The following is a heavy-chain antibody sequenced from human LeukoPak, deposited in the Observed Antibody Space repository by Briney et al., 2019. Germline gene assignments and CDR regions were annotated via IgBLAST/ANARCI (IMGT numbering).Heavy chain of an antibody. CDR1: GGSISSYY. CDR3: ARVLGSSGYYYGFDY. CDR2: IYYSGST. Sequence: SETLSLTCTVSGGSISSYYWSWIRQPPGKGLEWIGYIYYSGSTNYNPSLKSRVTISVDTSKNQFSLKLSSVTAADTAVYYCARVLGSSGYYYGFDYWGQGTLVTVSS. D-gene: IGHD3-22*01. J-gene: IGHJ4*02. V-gene: IGHV4-59*01.